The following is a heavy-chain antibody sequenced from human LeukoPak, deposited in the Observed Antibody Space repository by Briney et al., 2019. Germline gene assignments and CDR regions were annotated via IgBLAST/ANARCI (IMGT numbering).Heavy chain of an antibody. D-gene: IGHD3-22*01. Sequence: SETLSLTCTVSGGSISSYYWSWIRQPPGKGLEWIGSIYYSGSTYYNPSLKSRVTISVDTSKNQFSLKLSSVTAADTAVYYCARHVRGGYYYDSSGYYFDYWGQGTLVTVSS. V-gene: IGHV4-39*01. CDR3: ARHVRGGYYYDSSGYYFDY. CDR2: IYYSGST. J-gene: IGHJ4*02. CDR1: GGSISSYY.